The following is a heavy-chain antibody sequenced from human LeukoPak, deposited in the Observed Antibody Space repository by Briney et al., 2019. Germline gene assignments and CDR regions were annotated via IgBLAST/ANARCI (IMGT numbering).Heavy chain of an antibody. J-gene: IGHJ6*04. D-gene: IGHD6-19*01. CDR1: GFTFSSYG. CDR3: AKDRRIAVAGPRYMDV. V-gene: IGHV3-30*18. CDR2: ISYDGSNK. Sequence: GGSLRLSCAASGFTFSSYGMHWVRQAPGKGLEWVAVISYDGSNKYYADSVKGRFTISRDNSKNTLYLQMNSLRAEDAAVYYCAKDRRIAVAGPRYMDVWGKGTTVTVSS.